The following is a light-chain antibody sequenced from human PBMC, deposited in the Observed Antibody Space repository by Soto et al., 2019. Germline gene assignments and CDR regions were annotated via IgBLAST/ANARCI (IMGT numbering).Light chain of an antibody. CDR3: LNHNKYPCT. Sequence: DIQMTQSPSSLSASVGDRVTITCRASQGIRNDLGWYQQKPGKAPKRLIDVASSLQSGVPSRFSGSGSGKEFNFTITGMQPEDCPTYNFLNHNKYPCTFGKRTQVEIK. J-gene: IGKJ1*01. CDR2: VAS. V-gene: IGKV1-17*01. CDR1: QGIRND.